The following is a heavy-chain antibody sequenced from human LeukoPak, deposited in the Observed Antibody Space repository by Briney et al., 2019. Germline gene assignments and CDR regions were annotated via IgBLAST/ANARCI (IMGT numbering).Heavy chain of an antibody. J-gene: IGHJ5*02. Sequence: GGSLRLSCAASGFTFSSYAMHWVRQAPGKGLEWVAVISYDGSNKYYADSVKGRFTISRDNSKNTLYLQMNSLRAEDTAVYYCAKTGWNTMARGWFDPWGQGTLVTVSS. CDR1: GFTFSSYA. D-gene: IGHD3-10*01. CDR2: ISYDGSNK. V-gene: IGHV3-30*04. CDR3: AKTGWNTMARGWFDP.